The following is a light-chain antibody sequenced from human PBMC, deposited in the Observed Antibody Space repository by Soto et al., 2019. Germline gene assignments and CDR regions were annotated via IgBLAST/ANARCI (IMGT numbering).Light chain of an antibody. CDR1: QSVSSNY. V-gene: IGKV3-20*01. J-gene: IGKJ1*01. Sequence: EIVLTQSPGTLCLSPGERATLSCRASQSVSSNYLAWYQQKPGQAPRLLIYGASNRATGIPDRFSGSGSGTDFTLTISRLEPEDFAVYYCQQYGSSGTFGQGTKVDI. CDR3: QQYGSSGT. CDR2: GAS.